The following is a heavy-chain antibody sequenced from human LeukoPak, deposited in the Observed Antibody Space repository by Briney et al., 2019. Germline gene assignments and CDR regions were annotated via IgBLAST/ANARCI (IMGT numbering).Heavy chain of an antibody. J-gene: IGHJ6*04. Sequence: SETLSLTCTVSGGSISSYYWSWIRQPPGKGLEWIGYIYYSGSTNYNPSLKSRVTISVDTSKNQFSLKLSSVTAADTAVYYCASGGWYCSSTSCTGDYYYYYGMDVWGKGTTVTVSS. V-gene: IGHV4-59*01. CDR1: GGSISSYY. CDR2: IYYSGST. CDR3: ASGGWYCSSTSCTGDYYYYYGMDV. D-gene: IGHD2-2*01.